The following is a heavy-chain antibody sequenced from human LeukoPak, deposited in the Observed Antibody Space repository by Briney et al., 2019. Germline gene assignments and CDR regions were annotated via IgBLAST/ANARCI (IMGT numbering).Heavy chain of an antibody. D-gene: IGHD3-10*02. CDR2: INGRGFTI. V-gene: IGHV3-48*04. Sequence: AGGSLRLSCAASGFTFGAYSMNWVRHTPGRGLEWVANINGRGFTIHYADSIKGRFTISRDNAKNSLYLQMNSLRAEDTAVYYCAELGITMIGGVWGKGTTVTISS. J-gene: IGHJ6*04. CDR1: GFTFGAYS. CDR3: AELGITMIGGV.